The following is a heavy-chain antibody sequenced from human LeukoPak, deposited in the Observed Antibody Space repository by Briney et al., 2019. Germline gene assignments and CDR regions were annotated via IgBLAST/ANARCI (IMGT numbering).Heavy chain of an antibody. CDR3: ARVKRITMIVVVITAFDAFDI. Sequence: SETLSLTCAVYGGSFSGYYWSWIRHPPGKGLEWIGEINHSGSTNYNPSLKSRVTISVDTSKNQFSLKLSSVTAADTAVYYCARVKRITMIVVVITAFDAFDIWGQGTMVTVSS. CDR2: INHSGST. CDR1: GGSFSGYY. D-gene: IGHD3-22*01. V-gene: IGHV4-34*01. J-gene: IGHJ3*02.